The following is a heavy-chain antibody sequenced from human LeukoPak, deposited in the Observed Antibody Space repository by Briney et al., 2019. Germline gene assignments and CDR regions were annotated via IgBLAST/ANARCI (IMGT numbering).Heavy chain of an antibody. V-gene: IGHV3-30*02. CDR1: GFTFSDFG. CDR3: AKDKETY. Sequence: GGSLRLSCAASGFTFSDFGMHWARQAPGKGLEWVAFIRYNENNKYYADSVKGRFTISRDNSKNTLYLQMNSLRAEDTALYYCAKDKETYWGQGTLVTVAS. CDR2: IRYNENNK. J-gene: IGHJ4*02.